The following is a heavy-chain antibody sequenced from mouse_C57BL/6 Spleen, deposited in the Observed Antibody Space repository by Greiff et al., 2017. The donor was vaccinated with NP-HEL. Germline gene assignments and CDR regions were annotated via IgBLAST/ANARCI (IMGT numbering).Heavy chain of an antibody. D-gene: IGHD2-1*01. CDR1: GYTFTSYW. J-gene: IGHJ2*01. V-gene: IGHV1-55*01. CDR3: ARKGGNYFYYFDY. Sequence: QVQLQQSGAELVKPGASVKMSSKASGYTFTSYWITWVKQRPGQGLEWIGDIYPGSGSTNYNEKFKSKATLTVDTSSSTAYMQLSSLTSEDSAVYYCARKGGNYFYYFDYWGQGTTLTVSS. CDR2: IYPGSGST.